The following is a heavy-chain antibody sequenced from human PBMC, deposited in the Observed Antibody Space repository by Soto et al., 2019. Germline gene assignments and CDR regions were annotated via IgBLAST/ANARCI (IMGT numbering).Heavy chain of an antibody. CDR1: GGSISSSSYY. CDR3: ARLPAIAAAGIYYYYGMDV. J-gene: IGHJ6*02. D-gene: IGHD6-13*01. CDR2: IYYSGST. V-gene: IGHV4-39*01. Sequence: PSETLSLTCTVSGGSISSSSYYWGWIRQPPGKGLEWIGSIYYSGSTYYNPSLKSRVTISVDTSKNQFSLKLSSVTAADTAVHYCARLPAIAAAGIYYYYGMDVWGQGTTVTVSS.